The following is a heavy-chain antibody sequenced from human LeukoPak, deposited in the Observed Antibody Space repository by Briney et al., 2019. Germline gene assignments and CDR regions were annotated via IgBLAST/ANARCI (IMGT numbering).Heavy chain of an antibody. Sequence: PSETLSLTCTVSGGSVSSSTFYWGWIRQPPGKGLEWIGTISYSGSTYYNSSLKSRVTISVDTSKNQFSLKLRSVTAADTAVYYCARHLPYSNYLSPLDYWGQGTLVTVSS. CDR3: ARHLPYSNYLSPLDY. V-gene: IGHV4-39*01. CDR1: GGSVSSSTFY. CDR2: ISYSGST. J-gene: IGHJ4*02. D-gene: IGHD4-11*01.